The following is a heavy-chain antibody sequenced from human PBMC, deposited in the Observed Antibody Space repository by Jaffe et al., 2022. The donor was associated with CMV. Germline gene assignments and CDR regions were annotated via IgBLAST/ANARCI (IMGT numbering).Heavy chain of an antibody. J-gene: IGHJ4*02. V-gene: IGHV3-21*01. CDR1: GFTFSSYS. Sequence: EVQLVESGGGLVKPGGSLRLSCAASGFTFSSYSMNWVRQAPGKGLEWVSSISSSSSYIYYADSVKGRFTISRDNAKNSLYLQMNSLRAEDTAVYYCARDPLEGYSGYDLVYWGQGTLVTVSS. CDR3: ARDPLEGYSGYDLVY. D-gene: IGHD5-12*01. CDR2: ISSSSSYI.